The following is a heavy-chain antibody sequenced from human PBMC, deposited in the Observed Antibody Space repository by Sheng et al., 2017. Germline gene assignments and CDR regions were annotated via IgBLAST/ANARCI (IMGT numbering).Heavy chain of an antibody. CDR1: GFTFSNYG. CDR3: AKESPTSSSSAYFDY. Sequence: EVQLLESGGGLVQPGGSLRVSCSASGFTFSNYGMNWVRQAPGKGLEWVSSISDDGRNTYYADSVKGRFTISRDNSRNTLYLQMNSLRSEDTALYYCAKESPTSSSSAYFDYWGQGT. J-gene: IGHJ4*02. CDR2: ISDDGRNT. V-gene: IGHV3-23*01. D-gene: IGHD6-6*01.